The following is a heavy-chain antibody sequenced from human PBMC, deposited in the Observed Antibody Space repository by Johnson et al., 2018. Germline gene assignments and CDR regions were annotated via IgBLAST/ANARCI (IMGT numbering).Heavy chain of an antibody. D-gene: IGHD4-11*01. Sequence: VQLLESGPGLVKPSETLSLTCTVSGGSISSYYWSWIRQPPGKGLEWIGYIYYSGSTNYNPSLKSRVTISVDTSKNQFSLKLSSVTAADTAVYYWARRVTVTSYYYYYYYMDVWGKGTTVTVSS. J-gene: IGHJ6*03. CDR1: GGSISSYY. CDR3: ARRVTVTSYYYYYYYMDV. CDR2: IYYSGST. V-gene: IGHV4-59*01.